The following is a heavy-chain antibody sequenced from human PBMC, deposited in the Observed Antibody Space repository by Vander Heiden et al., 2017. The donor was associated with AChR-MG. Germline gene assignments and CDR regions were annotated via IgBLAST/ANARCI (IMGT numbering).Heavy chain of an antibody. V-gene: IGHV4-39*01. J-gene: IGHJ3*02. D-gene: IGHD6-19*01. CDR1: GGSISGSSYH. CDR2: IYYSGST. Sequence: QLQLQESGPGLVKPSETLSLTCTVPGGSISGSSYHWRWIRQPPGKGLEWIGSIYYSGSTYYNPSLKSRVTISVDTSKIQFSLKLSSVTAADTAVYYCARFEAVAVKYAFDIWGQGTMVTVSS. CDR3: ARFEAVAVKYAFDI.